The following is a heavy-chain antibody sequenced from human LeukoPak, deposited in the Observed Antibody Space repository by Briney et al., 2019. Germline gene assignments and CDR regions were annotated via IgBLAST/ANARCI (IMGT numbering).Heavy chain of an antibody. CDR3: ARDRSTYYYDRSGYYYDAFDY. CDR2: ITSSSYI. CDR1: GFTFSSYW. V-gene: IGHV3-21*01. Sequence: PGGSLRLSCAASGFTFSSYWMNWVRQAPGKGLEWVSSITSSSYIYYADSVKGRFTISRDNAKNSLYLQMNSLRAEDTAVYYCARDRSTYYYDRSGYYYDAFDYWGQGTLVTVSS. D-gene: IGHD3-22*01. J-gene: IGHJ4*02.